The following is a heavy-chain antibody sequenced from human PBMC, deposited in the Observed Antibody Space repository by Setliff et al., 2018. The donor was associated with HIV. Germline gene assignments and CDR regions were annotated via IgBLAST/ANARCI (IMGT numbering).Heavy chain of an antibody. CDR3: ARAREGWKPFAFDY. J-gene: IGHJ4*02. Sequence: SETLSLTCTVSGGIISSDSFFWSWIRQPAGKGLEWIGHISATGSTNYNPSLKSRVTMSLDTSKNQFSLNLNSVTAADAAVYFFARAREGWKPFAFDYWGQGTLVPSPQ. D-gene: IGHD1-1*01. CDR2: ISATGST. V-gene: IGHV4-61*09. CDR1: GGIISSDSFF.